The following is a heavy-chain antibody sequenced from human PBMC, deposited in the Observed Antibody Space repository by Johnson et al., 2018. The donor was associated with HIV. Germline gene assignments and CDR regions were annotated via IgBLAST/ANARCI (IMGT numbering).Heavy chain of an antibody. CDR3: AKDIVYGVYGSQGAFHI. CDR1: GFSFDDYG. J-gene: IGHJ3*02. D-gene: IGHD4-17*01. V-gene: IGHV3-20*04. CDR2: ISWNSGSI. Sequence: VQLVESGGRVVRPGGSLTLSCAASGFSFDDYGMTWVRQIAGKGLEWVSGISWNSGSIDYADSVKGRFSISRDNPKKSLYLQMNGLRPEDTGIYYCAKDIVYGVYGSQGAFHIWGRGTMVKVSS.